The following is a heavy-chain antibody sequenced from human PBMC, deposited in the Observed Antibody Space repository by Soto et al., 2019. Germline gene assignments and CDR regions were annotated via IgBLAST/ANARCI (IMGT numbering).Heavy chain of an antibody. Sequence: PSETLSLTCIVSGGSISSGGYYWSWIRQHPGKGLEWIGYIYYSGSTYYNPSLKSRVTISVDTSKNQFSLKLSSVTAADTAVYYCARGDAEDLYFDYWGQGTLVTVPS. D-gene: IGHD2-2*01. CDR1: GGSISSGGYY. V-gene: IGHV4-31*03. CDR3: ARGDAEDLYFDY. CDR2: IYYSGST. J-gene: IGHJ4*02.